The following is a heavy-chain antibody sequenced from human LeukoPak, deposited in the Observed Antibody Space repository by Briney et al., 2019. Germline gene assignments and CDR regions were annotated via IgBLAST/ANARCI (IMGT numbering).Heavy chain of an antibody. J-gene: IGHJ5*02. CDR1: GFTFSGYS. D-gene: IGHD5-18*01. CDR3: ARGEDTAMVTGGYNWFDP. Sequence: GGSLRLSCAASGFTFSGYSMNWVRQAPGKGLEWVSSISSSSGYIYYADSVKGRFTISRDNAKNSLYLQMSSLRAEDTAVYYCARGEDTAMVTGGYNWFDPWGQGTLVTVSS. CDR2: ISSSSGYI. V-gene: IGHV3-21*01.